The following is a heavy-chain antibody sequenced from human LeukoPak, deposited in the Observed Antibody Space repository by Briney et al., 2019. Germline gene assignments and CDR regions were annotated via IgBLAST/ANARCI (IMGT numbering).Heavy chain of an antibody. CDR3: ARTQIYGSGSYYILYYFDY. CDR1: GFTFDDYG. Sequence: PGGPLRLSCAASGFTFDDYGMSWVRQAPGKGLEWVSGINWNGGSTGYADSVKGRFTISRDNAKNSLYLQMNSLRAEDTALYYCARTQIYGSGSYYILYYFDYWGQGTLVTVSS. V-gene: IGHV3-20*04. J-gene: IGHJ4*02. CDR2: INWNGGST. D-gene: IGHD3-10*01.